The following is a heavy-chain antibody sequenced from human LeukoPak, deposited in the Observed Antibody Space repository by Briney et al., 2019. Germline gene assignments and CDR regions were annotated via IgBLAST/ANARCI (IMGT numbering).Heavy chain of an antibody. CDR1: GGSISSGGYY. D-gene: IGHD3-10*01. Sequence: SETLSLTCTVSGGSISSGGYYWSWIRQPPGKGLEWIGYIYHSGTTYYNPSLQSRVTMSVDTSKNQFSLKLSSVTAVDTAVYYCARKENVYYYFDYWGQGTLVTVSS. V-gene: IGHV4-61*08. CDR3: ARKENVYYYFDY. CDR2: IYHSGTT. J-gene: IGHJ4*02.